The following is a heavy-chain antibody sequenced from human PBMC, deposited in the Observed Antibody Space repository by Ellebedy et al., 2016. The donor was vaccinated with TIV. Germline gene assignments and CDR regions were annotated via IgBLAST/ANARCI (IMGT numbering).Heavy chain of an antibody. Sequence: SETLSLTCTVSGYSISSGYYWGWIRPPPGKGLEWIGSISRSGSTYYNPSLKSRVTISVDTSKNQFSLKLSSVTAADTAVYYCARDSTSVRFDPWGQGTLVTVSS. J-gene: IGHJ5*02. CDR2: ISRSGST. CDR3: ARDSTSVRFDP. CDR1: GYSISSGYY. D-gene: IGHD2-2*01. V-gene: IGHV4-38-2*02.